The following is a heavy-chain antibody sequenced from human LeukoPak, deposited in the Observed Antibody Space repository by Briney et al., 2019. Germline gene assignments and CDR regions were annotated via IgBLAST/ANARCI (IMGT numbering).Heavy chain of an antibody. CDR1: GGSISSYY. CDR2: IYYSGST. V-gene: IGHV4-59*01. D-gene: IGHD4-23*01. CDR3: ARRSGGNSFYFDY. Sequence: PSETLSLTCTVSGGSISSYYWSWIRQPPGKGLEWIGYIYYSGSTNYNPSLKSRVTISVDTSKNQFSLKLSSVTAADTAVYYCARRSGGNSFYFDYWGQGTLVTVSS. J-gene: IGHJ4*02.